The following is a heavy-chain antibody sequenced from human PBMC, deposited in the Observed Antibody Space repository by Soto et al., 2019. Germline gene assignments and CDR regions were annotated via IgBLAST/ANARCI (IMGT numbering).Heavy chain of an antibody. CDR1: GGSISSGDYY. D-gene: IGHD3-22*01. V-gene: IGHV4-30-4*01. J-gene: IGHJ4*02. CDR3: ASTPYYYDSSGYYRLKTPVFDY. Sequence: QVQLQESGPGLVKPSQTLSLTCTVSGGSISSGDYYWSWIRQPPGKGLEWIGYIYYSGSTYYNPSLKSRVNISVDTSKNQFSLKLSSVTAADTAVYYCASTPYYYDSSGYYRLKTPVFDYWGQGTLVTVSS. CDR2: IYYSGST.